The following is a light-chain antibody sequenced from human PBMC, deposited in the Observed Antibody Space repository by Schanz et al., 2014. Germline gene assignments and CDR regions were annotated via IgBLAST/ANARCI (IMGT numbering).Light chain of an antibody. CDR2: GAS. V-gene: IGKV3D-15*01. Sequence: EIVMTQSPATLSVSPGERATLSCRASQSVSNRNLAWYQQTPGQAPRLLIYGASARPTAIPGRFSGSGSGTDFTLTISSLQSEDFAVYYCQQYNNWPPEYTFGQGTKLDIK. CDR1: QSVSNRN. J-gene: IGKJ2*01. CDR3: QQYNNWPPEYT.